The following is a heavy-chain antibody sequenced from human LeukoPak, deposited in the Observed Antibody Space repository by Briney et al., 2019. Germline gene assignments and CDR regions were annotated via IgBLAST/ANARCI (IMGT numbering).Heavy chain of an antibody. CDR3: AKALDGRGHWYERGADY. D-gene: IGHD2-21*02. V-gene: IGHV3-23*01. CDR2: VSGDASQT. Sequence: TGGSLRLSCAASGFTFRSYAMSWVRQVPGEGLEWVATVSGDASQTYDSDSLKGRFTISRNNSKNTVYLRMSSLRAEDTAIYYCAKALDGRGHWYERGADYWGQGTLVAVSS. J-gene: IGHJ4*02. CDR1: GFTFRSYA.